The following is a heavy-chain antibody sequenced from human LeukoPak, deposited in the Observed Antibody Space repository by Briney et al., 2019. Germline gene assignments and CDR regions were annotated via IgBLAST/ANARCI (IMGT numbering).Heavy chain of an antibody. CDR2: ISSDSTI. J-gene: IGHJ4*02. CDR1: GFTFSDYY. V-gene: IGHV3-11*01. D-gene: IGHD3-10*01. CDR3: ARDIEEFSY. Sequence: PGGSLRLSCAASGFTFSDYYMSWIRQAPGKGLEWVSYISSDSTIYYADSVKGRSTISRDNAKNSLYLQMNSLRAEDTAVYYCARDIEEFSYWGQGTLVTVSS.